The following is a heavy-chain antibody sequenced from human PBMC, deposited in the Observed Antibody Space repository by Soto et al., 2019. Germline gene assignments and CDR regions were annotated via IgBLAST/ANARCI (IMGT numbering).Heavy chain of an antibody. CDR3: AREVTTVTTGYWYFDL. CDR1: GGSISSGAYY. V-gene: IGHV4-30-4*01. CDR2: VYYSGST. Sequence: QVQLQESGPRLVKPSQTLSLTCTVSGGSISSGAYYWRWIRQPPGKGLEWIGDVYYSGSTYYNPSLKSRVTISVDPSKHQFSLKLSSVTAADTAVYYCAREVTTVTTGYWYFDLWGRGTLVTVSS. J-gene: IGHJ2*01. D-gene: IGHD4-17*01.